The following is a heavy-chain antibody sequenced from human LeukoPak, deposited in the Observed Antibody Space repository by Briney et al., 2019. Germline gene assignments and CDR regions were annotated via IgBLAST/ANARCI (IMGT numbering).Heavy chain of an antibody. CDR3: AKWGAGGDFDV. CDR2: IDPSDSYT. CDR1: GYSFTSSW. D-gene: IGHD3-16*01. V-gene: IGHV5-10-1*01. J-gene: IGHJ3*01. Sequence: GESLKISCKGSGYSFTSSWISWVRQMPGKGLEWMGRIDPSDSYTNYSPSFQGHVTISADTSISTAYLKWSSLKASDTAMYYCAKWGAGGDFDVWGQGTMVTVSS.